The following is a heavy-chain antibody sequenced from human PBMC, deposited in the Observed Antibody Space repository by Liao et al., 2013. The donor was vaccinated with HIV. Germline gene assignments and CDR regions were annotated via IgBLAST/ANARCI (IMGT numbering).Heavy chain of an antibody. CDR2: IYTSGNT. Sequence: QVQLQESGPGLVKPSQTLSLTCTVSGGSITSANYYWSWIRQPAGRGLEWIGRIYTSGNTNYNPSLKSRVTMSVDTSKNQFSLKLTSVTAADTAVYYCAARITISGVAIPHALDVWGQGTVVAVSS. D-gene: IGHD3-3*01. V-gene: IGHV4-61*02. CDR3: AARITISGVAIPHALDV. CDR1: GGSITSANYY. J-gene: IGHJ3*01.